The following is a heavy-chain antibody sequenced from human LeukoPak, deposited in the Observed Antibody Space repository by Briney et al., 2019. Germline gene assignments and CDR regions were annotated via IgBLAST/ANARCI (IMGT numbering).Heavy chain of an antibody. CDR2: IKQDGSEK. D-gene: IGHD5-18*01. CDR3: ARGPRVDTATVRVTLYYYYVDV. CDR1: GFTFSSYW. V-gene: IGHV3-7*01. Sequence: PGGSLRLSCAASGFTFSSYWMSWVRQAPGKGLEWVANIKQDGSEKYYVDSVKGRFTISRDNAKNSLYLQMNSLRAEDTAVYYCARGPRVDTATVRVTLYYYYVDVWGKGTTVTVSS. J-gene: IGHJ6*03.